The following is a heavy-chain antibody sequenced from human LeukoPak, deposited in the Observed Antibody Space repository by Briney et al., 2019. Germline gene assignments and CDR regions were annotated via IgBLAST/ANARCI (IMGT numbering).Heavy chain of an antibody. CDR1: GGSISSSSYY. CDR3: ARHIYSSSTSGAFDI. CDR2: IYYSGST. J-gene: IGHJ3*02. V-gene: IGHV4-39*01. Sequence: ETLSLTCTVSGGSISSSSYYWGWIRQPPGKGLEWIGSIYYSGSTYYNPSLKSRVTISVDTSKNQFSLKLSSVTAADTAVYYCARHIYSSSTSGAFDIWGQGTMVTVSS. D-gene: IGHD3-22*01.